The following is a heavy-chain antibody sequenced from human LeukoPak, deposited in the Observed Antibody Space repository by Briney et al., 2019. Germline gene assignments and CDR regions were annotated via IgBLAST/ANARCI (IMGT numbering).Heavy chain of an antibody. J-gene: IGHJ5*02. CDR2: MNPNSGNT. CDR3: ARAPSYSRYNWFDP. CDR1: GYTFTSYD. D-gene: IGHD6-13*01. Sequence: ASVKVSCKASGYTFTSYDINWVRQATGQGPEWMGWMNPNSGNTGYAQKFQGRVTITRNTSISTAYMELSSLRSEDTAVYYCARAPSYSRYNWFDPWGQGTLVTVSS. V-gene: IGHV1-8*01.